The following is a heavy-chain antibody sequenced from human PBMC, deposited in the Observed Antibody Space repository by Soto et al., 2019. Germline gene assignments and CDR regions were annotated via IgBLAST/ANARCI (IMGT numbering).Heavy chain of an antibody. D-gene: IGHD1-1*01. V-gene: IGHV4-59*08. CDR2: IYYSGST. Sequence: PSETLSLTCTVSGGSISSYYWSWIRQPPGKGLEWIGYIYYSGSTNYNPSLKSRATISVDTSKNQFSLKLSSVTAADTAVYYCARHPTTYYFDYGGQGTLVTVSS. J-gene: IGHJ4*02. CDR3: ARHPTTYYFDY. CDR1: GGSISSYY.